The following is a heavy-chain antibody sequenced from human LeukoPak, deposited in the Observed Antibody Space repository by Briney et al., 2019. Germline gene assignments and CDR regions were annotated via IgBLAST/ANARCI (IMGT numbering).Heavy chain of an antibody. D-gene: IGHD2-2*01. CDR1: GFTFSSYS. Sequence: GGSLRLSCAAAGFTFSSYSVNWVRQAAGEGLEWVSSIRSSSSYIYYADSVKGRFTISRDNAKNSLSLQTASLRAEGTAVYYCASVRYCSSTSWLEGALDPWGQGTLVTVSS. J-gene: IGHJ5*02. V-gene: IGHV3-21*01. CDR3: ASVRYCSSTSWLEGALDP. CDR2: IRSSSSYI.